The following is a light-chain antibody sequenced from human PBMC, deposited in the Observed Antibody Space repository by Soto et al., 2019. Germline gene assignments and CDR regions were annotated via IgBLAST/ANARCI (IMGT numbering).Light chain of an antibody. CDR1: QSVSSSY. Sequence: EIVLTQSPGTLSLSPGERATLSCRASQSVSSSYLAWYQPKHGQAPRLLIYGASSRATGIPDRFSGSGSGTDFTLTIGRLEPEDFAVYYCQQYGSSPRTFGQGTKVDIK. CDR3: QQYGSSPRT. J-gene: IGKJ1*01. V-gene: IGKV3-20*01. CDR2: GAS.